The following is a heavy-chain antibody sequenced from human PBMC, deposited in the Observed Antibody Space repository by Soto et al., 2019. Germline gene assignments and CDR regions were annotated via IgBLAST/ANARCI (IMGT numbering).Heavy chain of an antibody. Sequence: PSETLSLTCTVSGGSISSSSYYWGWIRQPPGKGLEWIGSIYYSGSTYYNPSLKSRVTISVDTSKNQLSLKLSSVTAADTALYYCARWAYSSSWPSDNYGMDVWGQGTTVTVSS. J-gene: IGHJ6*02. V-gene: IGHV4-39*01. D-gene: IGHD6-13*01. CDR1: GGSISSSSYY. CDR2: IYYSGST. CDR3: ARWAYSSSWPSDNYGMDV.